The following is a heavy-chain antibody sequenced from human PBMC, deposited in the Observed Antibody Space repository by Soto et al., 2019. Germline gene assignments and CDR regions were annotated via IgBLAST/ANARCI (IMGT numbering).Heavy chain of an antibody. CDR2: ISYDGSNK. J-gene: IGHJ4*02. CDR1: GFTFSSYG. CDR3: AKGGDLEWLLSPLIFDY. Sequence: GGSLRLSCAASGFTFSSYGMHWVRQAPGKGLEWVAVISYDGSNKYYADSVKGRFTISRDNSKNTLYLQMNSLRAEDTAVYYCAKGGDLEWLLSPLIFDYWGQGTLVTVSS. D-gene: IGHD3-3*01. V-gene: IGHV3-30*18.